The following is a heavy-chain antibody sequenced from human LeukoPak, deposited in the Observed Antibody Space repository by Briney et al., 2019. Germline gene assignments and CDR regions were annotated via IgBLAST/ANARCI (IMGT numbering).Heavy chain of an antibody. J-gene: IGHJ4*02. Sequence: GGSLRLSCAASGFTFSSYWMSWVRQAPGKGLEWVANIKQDGSEKYYVDSVKGRFTISRDNAKNSLYLQMNSLRAEDTAVYYCAGDGAKWSGELLYYFDYWGQETLVTVSS. CDR2: IKQDGSEK. CDR3: AGDGAKWSGELLYYFDY. V-gene: IGHV3-7*01. D-gene: IGHD3-10*01. CDR1: GFTFSSYW.